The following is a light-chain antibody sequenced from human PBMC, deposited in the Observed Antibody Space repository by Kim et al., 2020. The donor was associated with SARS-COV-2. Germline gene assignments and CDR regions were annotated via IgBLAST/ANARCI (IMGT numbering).Light chain of an antibody. CDR2: AAS. CDR1: QSASIY. V-gene: IGKV1-39*01. Sequence: SASEGDRVTSTCRASQSASIYLNWYQQKPGKGPTLLIYAASTLQSGVPSRFSGSGSGTDFTLTITNLQPEDFATYYCQQTYITPYTFGQGTKLEI. CDR3: QQTYITPYT. J-gene: IGKJ2*01.